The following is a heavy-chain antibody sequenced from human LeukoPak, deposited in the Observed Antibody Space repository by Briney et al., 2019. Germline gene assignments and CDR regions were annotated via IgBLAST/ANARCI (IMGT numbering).Heavy chain of an antibody. J-gene: IGHJ4*02. CDR2: IYYSGST. D-gene: IGHD3-10*01. CDR1: GGSISSSSYY. V-gene: IGHV4-39*07. CDR3: ARGTMVRGVHI. Sequence: PETLSLTCTVSGGSISSSSYYWGWIRQPPGKGLEWIGSIYYSGSTYYNPSLKSRVTISVDTSKNQFSLKLSSVTAADTAVYYCARGTMVRGVHIWGQGTLVTVSS.